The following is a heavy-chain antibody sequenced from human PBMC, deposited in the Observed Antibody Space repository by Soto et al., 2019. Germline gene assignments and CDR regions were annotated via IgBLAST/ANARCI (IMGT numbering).Heavy chain of an antibody. J-gene: IGHJ6*02. Sequence: SETLSLTCTVSGGSISSSSYYWDWIRQPPGKGLEWIGSIYYSGRTYYNPSLKSRVTISVDTSKNQFSLKLSSVTAADTAVYYCARGYTMVRGVYYYYYYGMDVWGQGTTVTVSS. CDR2: IYYSGRT. V-gene: IGHV4-39*07. CDR3: ARGYTMVRGVYYYYYYGMDV. D-gene: IGHD3-10*01. CDR1: GGSISSSSYY.